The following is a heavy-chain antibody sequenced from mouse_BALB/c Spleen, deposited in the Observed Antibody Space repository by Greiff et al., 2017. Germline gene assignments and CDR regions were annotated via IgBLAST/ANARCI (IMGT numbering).Heavy chain of an antibody. CDR1: GYTFTNYW. CDR3: ARRGDGYYVDD. D-gene: IGHD2-3*01. V-gene: IGHV1-63*02. J-gene: IGHJ2*01. Sequence: VQLQQSGAELVRPGTSVKISCKASGYTFTNYWLGWVKQRPGHGLEWIGDIYPGGGYTNYNEKFKGKATLTADTSSSTAYMQLSSLTSEDSAVYVCARRGDGYYVDDWGEGTTLTVSS. CDR2: IYPGGGYT.